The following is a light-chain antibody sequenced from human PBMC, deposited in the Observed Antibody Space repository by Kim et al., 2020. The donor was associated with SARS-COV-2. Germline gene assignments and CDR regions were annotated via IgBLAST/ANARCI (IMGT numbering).Light chain of an antibody. CDR2: AAA. V-gene: IGKV1D-16*01. CDR1: QDISTG. J-gene: IGKJ5*01. Sequence: ASLGDRVTITCRASQDISTGVLWCQQKPGKAPQCLIYAAATLQSGVPSRFSGSGSGTHFTLTISSLQPEDFATYYCLQYNEYPLTFGQGTRLEIK. CDR3: LQYNEYPLT.